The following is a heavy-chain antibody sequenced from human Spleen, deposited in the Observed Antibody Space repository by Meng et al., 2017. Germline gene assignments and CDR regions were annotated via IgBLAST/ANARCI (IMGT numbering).Heavy chain of an antibody. CDR3: AKDRSGYYYFDY. Sequence: QVQLVESGGGVVQPGRSLRLSCAASGFIFRNYAMHWVRQAPGKGLEWVAVISYDGSYKNYADSVKGRFTISRDNSKNTLYLQMDSLRAEDTAVYYCAKDRSGYYYFDYWGQGTLVTVSS. CDR2: ISYDGSYK. J-gene: IGHJ4*02. CDR1: GFIFRNYA. D-gene: IGHD3-3*01. V-gene: IGHV3-30-3*02.